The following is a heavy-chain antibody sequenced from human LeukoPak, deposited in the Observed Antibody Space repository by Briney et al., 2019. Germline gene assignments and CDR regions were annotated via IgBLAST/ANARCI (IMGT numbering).Heavy chain of an antibody. J-gene: IGHJ5*02. Sequence: PQTLSLTCTVSGGSISSGGYYWSWIRQHPGKGLEWIGYIYYSGSTYYNPSLKSRVTISVDTSKNQFSLKLSSVTAADTGVYYCARGDIVVVPAASNWFDPWGQGTLVTVSS. CDR1: GGSISSGGYY. CDR2: IYYSGST. V-gene: IGHV4-31*03. CDR3: ARGDIVVVPAASNWFDP. D-gene: IGHD2-2*01.